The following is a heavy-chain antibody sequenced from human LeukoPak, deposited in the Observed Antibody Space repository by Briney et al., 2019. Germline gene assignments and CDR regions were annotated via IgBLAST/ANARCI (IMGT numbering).Heavy chain of an antibody. J-gene: IGHJ6*03. CDR1: GGSISSGSYY. CDR3: ARGIVVVAQLGFYFYYMDV. V-gene: IGHV4-61*02. Sequence: SETLSLTCTVSGGSISSGSYYWSWIRQPAGKGLEWIGRMYSSGRTNYNPSLKSRVTMSVDTSKNQFSLKLSSVTAADTAVYYCARGIVVVAQLGFYFYYMDVWGKGTTVTISS. CDR2: MYSSGRT. D-gene: IGHD2-15*01.